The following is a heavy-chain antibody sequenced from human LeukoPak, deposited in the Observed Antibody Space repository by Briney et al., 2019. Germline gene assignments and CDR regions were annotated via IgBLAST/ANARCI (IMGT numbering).Heavy chain of an antibody. V-gene: IGHV3-21*06. Sequence: GGSLRLSCAASGSTFSNNSMNWVRQAPGKGLEWVSSIATSSDYIYYAGSLKGRFTISRDNAKNSLYLHMNSLRPDDTAVYYCARGRSITILRGVAISDGFDIWGQGTKVTVS. J-gene: IGHJ3*02. CDR2: IATSSDYI. CDR3: ARGRSITILRGVAISDGFDI. CDR1: GSTFSNNS. D-gene: IGHD3-10*01.